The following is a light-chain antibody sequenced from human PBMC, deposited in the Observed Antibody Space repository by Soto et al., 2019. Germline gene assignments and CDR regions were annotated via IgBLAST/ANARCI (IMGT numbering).Light chain of an antibody. CDR2: GAS. Sequence: MVMTQSPATLSVSPGERATLSCRASQSVSTKLAGYQKKPGHAPRLLIYGASTRATGIPARFSGSGTGTEFALTISSLQSEDFAVYYRQQYNNLPYTFGPGTRVDI. CDR3: QQYNNLPYT. V-gene: IGKV3D-15*01. J-gene: IGKJ3*01. CDR1: QSVSTK.